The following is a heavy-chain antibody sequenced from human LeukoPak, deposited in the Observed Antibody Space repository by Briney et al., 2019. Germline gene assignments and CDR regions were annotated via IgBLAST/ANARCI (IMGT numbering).Heavy chain of an antibody. J-gene: IGHJ5*02. V-gene: IGHV1-8*03. D-gene: IGHD4-23*01. Sequence: ASVKVSCKAYGYTFTSYDINWVRQHAGRGLEWMGWMNPTSGNTGYAQNFQGRVTITRDYSISTAYMELSSLGSEDTAVYYCARDYGGNSGWFDPWGQGTLVTVSS. CDR1: GYTFTSYD. CDR2: MNPTSGNT. CDR3: ARDYGGNSGWFDP.